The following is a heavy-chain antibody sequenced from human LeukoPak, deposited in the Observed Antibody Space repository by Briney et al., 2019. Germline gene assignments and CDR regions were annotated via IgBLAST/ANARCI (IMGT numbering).Heavy chain of an antibody. CDR1: GYTFTGYY. CDR2: VNPNSGGT. J-gene: IGHJ4*02. Sequence: ASVKVSCKASGYTFTGYYMHWVRQAPGQGLEWMGWVNPNSGGTNYAQKFQGRVTMTRDTSISTAYMELSRLRSDDTAVYYCARVLTSGWYRYFDYWGQGTLVTVSP. CDR3: ARVLTSGWYRYFDY. D-gene: IGHD6-19*01. V-gene: IGHV1-2*02.